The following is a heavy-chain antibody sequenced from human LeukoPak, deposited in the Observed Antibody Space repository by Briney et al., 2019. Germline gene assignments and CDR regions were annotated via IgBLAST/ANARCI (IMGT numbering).Heavy chain of an antibody. J-gene: IGHJ4*02. D-gene: IGHD6-13*01. Sequence: GESLQISCKGSGYSFTSYWIGWVRQMPGKGLEWMEIIYPGDSDIRYSPSFQGQVTISADKSITTAYLQWSSLKASDTAMYYCARSIAAAGTEWDYWGQGTLVTVSS. CDR2: IYPGDSDI. CDR1: GYSFTSYW. CDR3: ARSIAAAGTEWDY. V-gene: IGHV5-51*01.